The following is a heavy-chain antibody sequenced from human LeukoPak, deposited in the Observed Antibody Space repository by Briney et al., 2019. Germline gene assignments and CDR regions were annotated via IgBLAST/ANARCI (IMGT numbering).Heavy chain of an antibody. Sequence: SETLSLTCAVYGGSFSGYYWSWIRQPPGKGLEWIGEINHSRSTNYNPSLKSRVTISVDTSKNQFSLKLSSVTAADTAVYYCARGHGVTLDYWGQGTLVTVSS. CDR3: ARGHGVTLDY. J-gene: IGHJ4*02. V-gene: IGHV4-34*01. CDR1: GGSFSGYY. CDR2: INHSRST. D-gene: IGHD3-3*01.